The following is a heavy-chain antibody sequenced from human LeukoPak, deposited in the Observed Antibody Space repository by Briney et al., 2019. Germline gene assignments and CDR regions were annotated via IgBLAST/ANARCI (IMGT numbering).Heavy chain of an antibody. D-gene: IGHD1-7*01. CDR1: GYRFTDYW. CDR3: ARGAAGTTPDYYYFGLDV. J-gene: IGHJ6*02. V-gene: IGHV5-51*01. CDR2: IYPGDSDT. Sequence: KFGESLKISCKGSGYRFTDYWIGWVRQMPGKGLEWMVSIYPGDSDTRYSPSFQGQVTISADKSINTAHLQWSSLKASDTAMYYCARGAAGTTPDYYYFGLDVWGQGTTVRVSS.